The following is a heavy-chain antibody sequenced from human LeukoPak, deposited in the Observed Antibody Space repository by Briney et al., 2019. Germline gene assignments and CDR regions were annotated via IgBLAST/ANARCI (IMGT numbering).Heavy chain of an antibody. J-gene: IGHJ4*02. D-gene: IGHD2-15*01. CDR3: ARDGGYTGCFDY. CDR2: IISSSNHI. CDR1: GFTFSSYN. V-gene: IGHV3-21*01. Sequence: GGSLRLSCAASGFTFSSYNMNWVRQAPGKGLEWVSSIISSSNHIYYADSVKGRFTISRDNAKNSLYLQMNSLRAEDTAVYYCARDGGYTGCFDYWGQGTPVTVSS.